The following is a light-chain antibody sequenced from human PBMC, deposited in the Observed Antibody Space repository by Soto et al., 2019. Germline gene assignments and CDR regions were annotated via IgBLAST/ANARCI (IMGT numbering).Light chain of an antibody. Sequence: IRVTQAPSSLSAYTGDRVTITCRASQGISSYLAWFQQKPGRPPKLLMTATSTLQSDVPSRFSGSGSGTDFTLTIGCLQSEDLATYYSQQHYTYPRTFGHAT. J-gene: IGKJ1*01. CDR3: QQHYTYPRT. CDR2: ATS. V-gene: IGKV1-8*01. CDR1: QGISSY.